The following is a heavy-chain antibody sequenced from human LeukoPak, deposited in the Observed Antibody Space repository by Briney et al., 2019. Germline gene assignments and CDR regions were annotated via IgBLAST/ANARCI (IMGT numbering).Heavy chain of an antibody. J-gene: IGHJ4*02. D-gene: IGHD1-26*01. CDR3: ARDQELYYFDY. CDR1: GGTFSSYG. CDR2: ISAYNGNT. V-gene: IGHV1-18*01. Sequence: ASVKVSCKASGGTFSSYGISWVRQAPGQGLEWMGWISAYNGNTNYAQKLQGRVTMTTDTSTSTAYMELRSLRSDDTAVYYCARDQELYYFDYWGQGTLVTVSS.